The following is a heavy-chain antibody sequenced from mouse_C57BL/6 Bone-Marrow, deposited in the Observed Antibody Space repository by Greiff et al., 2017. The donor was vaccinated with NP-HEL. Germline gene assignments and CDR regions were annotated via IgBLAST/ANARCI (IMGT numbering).Heavy chain of an antibody. Sequence: EVQLQQSGPELVKPGASVKISCKASGYTFTDYYMNWVKQSHGKSLEWIGDINPNNGGTSYNQKFKGKATLTVDKSSSTAYMELRSLTSEDSAVYYCARGDYDYFLYAMDYWGQGTSVTVSS. CDR3: ARGDYDYFLYAMDY. D-gene: IGHD2-4*01. CDR1: GYTFTDYY. CDR2: INPNNGGT. V-gene: IGHV1-26*01. J-gene: IGHJ4*01.